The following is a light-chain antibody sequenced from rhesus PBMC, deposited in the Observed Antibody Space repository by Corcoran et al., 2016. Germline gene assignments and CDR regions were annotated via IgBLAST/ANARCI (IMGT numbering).Light chain of an antibody. CDR1: QNINNY. Sequence: QVILTQSPATLSLSPGERATLSCRASQNINNYLAWYQQKPGQAPKLPISGASPRATGIPDRFRGSGSRTEFTLTISSLGPEDFVVYYCQKYTGFPLTFGGGTKVEL. CDR2: GAS. V-gene: IGKV3-53*02. CDR3: QKYTGFPLT. J-gene: IGKJ4*01.